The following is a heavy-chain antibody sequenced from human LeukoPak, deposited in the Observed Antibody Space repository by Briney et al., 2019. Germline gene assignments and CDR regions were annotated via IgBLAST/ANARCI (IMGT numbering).Heavy chain of an antibody. J-gene: IGHJ4*02. CDR3: ARGGITGKIDY. Sequence: PSETLSLTCTVSGGSISSGSYYWSWIRQPAGKGLEWIGRIYTSGSTNYNPSLKSRVTISVDTSKNRLSLKLSSVTAAGTAVYYCARGGITGKIDYWGQGTLVTVS. CDR1: GGSISSGSYY. D-gene: IGHD1-20*01. CDR2: IYTSGST. V-gene: IGHV4-61*02.